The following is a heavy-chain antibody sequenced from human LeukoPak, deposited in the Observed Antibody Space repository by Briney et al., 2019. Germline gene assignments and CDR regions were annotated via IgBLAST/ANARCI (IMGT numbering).Heavy chain of an antibody. CDR2: ISSSSSCI. D-gene: IGHD6-19*01. J-gene: IGHJ4*02. V-gene: IGHV3-21*01. CDR3: ARDRGSGWFDY. CDR1: GFTFSGYS. Sequence: PGGSLRLSCAASGFTFSGYSMNWVRQAPGKGLEWVSSISSSSSCIYYGDSVKGRFTISRDNARNSLFLQMNSLRAEDTAVYYCARDRGSGWFDYWGQGTLVTVSS.